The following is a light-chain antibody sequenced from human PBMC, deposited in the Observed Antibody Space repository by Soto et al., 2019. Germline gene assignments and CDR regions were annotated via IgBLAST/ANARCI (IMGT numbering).Light chain of an antibody. CDR2: EVS. J-gene: IGLJ1*01. Sequence: QSALTQPASVSGSPGQSITISCTGTSSDIGGYNYVSWYQQHPGKAPKLMLYEVSNRPSGVSNRFSGFKSGNTASLTITGLQAEDEAEYYCNSYTSSSTLYVFGTGTKLTVL. V-gene: IGLV2-14*01. CDR3: NSYTSSSTLYV. CDR1: SSDIGGYNY.